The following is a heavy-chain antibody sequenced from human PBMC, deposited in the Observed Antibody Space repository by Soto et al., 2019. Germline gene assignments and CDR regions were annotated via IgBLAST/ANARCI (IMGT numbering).Heavy chain of an antibody. CDR2: FDPEDGET. J-gene: IGHJ6*02. D-gene: IGHD1-26*01. CDR1: GYTLTELS. Sequence: GASVKVSCKVSGYTLTELSMHWVRQAPGKGREWMGGFDPEDGETIYAQKFQGRVTMTEDTSTDTAYMELSSLRSEDTAVYYCATTYSGSYPGYYGMDVWGQGTTVTVSS. V-gene: IGHV1-24*01. CDR3: ATTYSGSYPGYYGMDV.